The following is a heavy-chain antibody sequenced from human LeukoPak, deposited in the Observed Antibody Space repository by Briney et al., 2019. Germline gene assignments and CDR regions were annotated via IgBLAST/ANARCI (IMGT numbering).Heavy chain of an antibody. J-gene: IGHJ4*02. CDR3: ASGNMVRGVIISIDY. Sequence: ASVKVSCKASGGTFSSYAISWVRQAPGQGLGWMGGIIPIFGTANYAQKFQGRVTITADKSTSTAYMELSSLRSEDTAVYYCASGNMVRGVIISIDYWGQGTLVTVSS. CDR2: IIPIFGTA. V-gene: IGHV1-69*06. D-gene: IGHD3-10*01. CDR1: GGTFSSYA.